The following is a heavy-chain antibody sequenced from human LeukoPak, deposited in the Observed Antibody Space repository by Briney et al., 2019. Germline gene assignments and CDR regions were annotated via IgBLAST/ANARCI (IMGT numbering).Heavy chain of an antibody. CDR3: ARDPPASMTPPDY. J-gene: IGHJ4*02. Sequence: ASVKVSCKASGYTFSNSGIGWVRQAPGQGLEWMGRISAYNGNTNYAQKLQGRVIVITDTSTSTAYMELRSLRSDDTAVYYCARDPPASMTPPDYWGQGTLVTVSS. V-gene: IGHV1-18*01. CDR1: GYTFSNSG. D-gene: IGHD2/OR15-2a*01. CDR2: ISAYNGNT.